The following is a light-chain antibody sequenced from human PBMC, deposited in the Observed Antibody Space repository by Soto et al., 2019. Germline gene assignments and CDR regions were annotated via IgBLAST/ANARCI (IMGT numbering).Light chain of an antibody. Sequence: QSVLTQPPSASGTPGQRVTISCSGSSSNIGSNTVNWYQQLPGTAPKLLIYSNGQRPSGVPYRFSGSKSGTSASLAISGLQSEDEADYCCAAWDDSLNGHWVFGGGTKLTVL. V-gene: IGLV1-44*01. J-gene: IGLJ3*02. CDR3: AAWDDSLNGHWV. CDR2: SNG. CDR1: SSNIGSNT.